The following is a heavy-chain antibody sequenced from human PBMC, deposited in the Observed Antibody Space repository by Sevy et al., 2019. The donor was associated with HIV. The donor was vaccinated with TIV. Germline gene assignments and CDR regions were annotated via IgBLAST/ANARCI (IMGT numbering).Heavy chain of an antibody. CDR3: AKVLHIVEVPAAIDYYYGMDV. D-gene: IGHD2-2*01. CDR1: GFTFSTYG. V-gene: IGHV3-30*02. CDR2: MRFDGTIK. Sequence: GGSLRLSCAASGFTFSTYGMHWVRQAPGRGLEWVAFMRFDGTIKYHRDSVKDRFSISRDNSKNTLYLQMNSLRVEDTAVYFCAKVLHIVEVPAAIDYYYGMDVWGQGTTVTVSS. J-gene: IGHJ6*02.